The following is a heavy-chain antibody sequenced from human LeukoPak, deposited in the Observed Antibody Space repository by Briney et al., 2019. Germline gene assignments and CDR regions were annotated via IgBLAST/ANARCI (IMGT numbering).Heavy chain of an antibody. CDR3: ARGSLWFGESPHFDY. CDR2: TSPILGTA. Sequence: SLKLSCKASGGTCTSCASSWLRQAPGQALEWMGRTSPILGTANHGQNFQRRVTITTDESTSTAYMEPSSLRSEDTAVYYCARGSLWFGESPHFDYWGQGTLVTASS. J-gene: IGHJ4*02. V-gene: IGHV1-69*05. CDR1: GGTCTSCA. D-gene: IGHD3-10*01.